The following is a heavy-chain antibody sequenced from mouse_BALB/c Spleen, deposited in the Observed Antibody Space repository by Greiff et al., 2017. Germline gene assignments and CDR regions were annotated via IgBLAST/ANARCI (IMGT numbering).Heavy chain of an antibody. CDR3: ARLAYYGYGYFDV. D-gene: IGHD1-1*01. CDR2: SRNKANDYTT. J-gene: IGHJ1*01. Sequence: DVMLVESGGGLVQPGGSLRLSCATSGFTFSDFYMEWVRQPPGKRLEWIAASRNKANDYTTEYSASVKGRFIVSRDTSQSILYLQMNALRAEDTAIYYCARLAYYGYGYFDVWGAGTTVTVSS. V-gene: IGHV7-1*02. CDR1: GFTFSDFY.